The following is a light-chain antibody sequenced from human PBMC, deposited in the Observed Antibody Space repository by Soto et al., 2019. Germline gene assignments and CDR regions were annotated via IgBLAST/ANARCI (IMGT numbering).Light chain of an antibody. J-gene: IGKJ4*01. CDR2: DAS. V-gene: IGKV1-33*01. CDR3: QQYDNLLTLT. Sequence: DIQMTQSPSSLSASVGDRVTITCQASQDIRNFLNWYQQKVGKAPKLLIYDASNLETGVPSRFSGSGSGTDFTFTINSLQPEDIATYYCQQYDNLLTLTFGGGTKVEIK. CDR1: QDIRNF.